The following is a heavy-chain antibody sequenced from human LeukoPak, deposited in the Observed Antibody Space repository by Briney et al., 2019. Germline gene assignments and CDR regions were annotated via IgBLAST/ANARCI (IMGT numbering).Heavy chain of an antibody. D-gene: IGHD6-19*01. CDR2: INHSGST. J-gene: IGHJ6*03. CDR1: GGSFSGYY. V-gene: IGHV4-34*01. Sequence: SDTLSLTCAVYGGSFSGYYWSWIRHPPGKGLEWIGEINHSGSTNYNPSLRSRVTISLDTSQNQFSLKLSSVTAADTAVYYCAREAGTDYYYMDVWGKGTTVTVSS. CDR3: AREAGTDYYYMDV.